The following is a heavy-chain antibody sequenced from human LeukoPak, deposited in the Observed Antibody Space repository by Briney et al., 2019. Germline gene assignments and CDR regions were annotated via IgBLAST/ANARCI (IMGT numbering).Heavy chain of an antibody. D-gene: IGHD2-21*01. V-gene: IGHV4-59*01. Sequence: SETLSLTCAVYGGSFSGYYWSWIRQPPGKGLEWIGYIYYSGSTNYNPSLKSRVTISVGTSKNQFSLKLSSVTAADTAVYYCARGVVIAPHTFDYWGQGTLVTVSS. CDR3: ARGVVIAPHTFDY. CDR1: GGSFSGYY. CDR2: IYYSGST. J-gene: IGHJ4*02.